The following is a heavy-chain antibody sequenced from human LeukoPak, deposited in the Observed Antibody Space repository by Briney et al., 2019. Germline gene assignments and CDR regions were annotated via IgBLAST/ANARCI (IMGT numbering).Heavy chain of an antibody. Sequence: PGGSLRLSCTASGFPFSDYSMNWVRQAPGKGLEWVSSISSSGRFIYYPDSLKGRFTISRDNAQNSLYLQMNSLRADDTAMYYCARNPMVRGVGWYFDLWGRGTLVTVSS. CDR2: ISSSGRFI. CDR1: GFPFSDYS. CDR3: ARNPMVRGVGWYFDL. J-gene: IGHJ2*01. D-gene: IGHD3-10*01. V-gene: IGHV3-21*01.